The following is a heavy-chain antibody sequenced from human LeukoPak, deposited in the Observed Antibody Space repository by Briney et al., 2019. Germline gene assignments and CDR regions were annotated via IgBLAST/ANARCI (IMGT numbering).Heavy chain of an antibody. D-gene: IGHD6-13*01. J-gene: IGHJ4*02. CDR3: ARGGSRLAKGFDY. CDR1: GGSIGSGGYS. Sequence: SETPSLTCAVSGGSIGSGGYSWSGIRQPPGKGLEWIGEINHSGSTNYNPSLKSRVTISVDTSKNQFSLKLSSVTAADTAVYYCARGGSRLAKGFDYWGQGTLVTVSS. CDR2: INHSGST. V-gene: IGHV4-34*01.